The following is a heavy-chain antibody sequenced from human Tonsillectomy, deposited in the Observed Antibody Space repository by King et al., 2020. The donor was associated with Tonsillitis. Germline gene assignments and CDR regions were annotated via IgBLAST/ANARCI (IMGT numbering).Heavy chain of an antibody. CDR1: GYTFTGYF. D-gene: IGHD3-16*01. J-gene: IGHJ5*02. CDR3: ARDSDYGFSNWFDP. Sequence: GQLVQSGAEVKKPGASVKVSCKASGYTFTGYFVHWVRQAPGQGLEWLGWINPNSGGTNYAQKFQGRVTMTRDTSINTTYMGLSRLRSDDTAVYYCARDSDYGFSNWFDPWGQGTLVTVS. V-gene: IGHV1-2*02. CDR2: INPNSGGT.